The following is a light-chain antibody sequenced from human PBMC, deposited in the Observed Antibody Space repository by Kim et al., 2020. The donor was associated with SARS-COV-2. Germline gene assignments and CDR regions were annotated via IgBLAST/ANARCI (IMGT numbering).Light chain of an antibody. Sequence: EIVLTQSPGTLSLSPGERATLSCRASHSVDRNYLAWYQHKPGQSPRLLIYGASTRATGIPDRFSGSGFGTDFTLAITRLEPEDFAVYYCQQYGSSRGAFGQGTKLEI. J-gene: IGKJ2*01. CDR2: GAS. CDR3: QQYGSSRGA. V-gene: IGKV3-20*01. CDR1: HSVDRNY.